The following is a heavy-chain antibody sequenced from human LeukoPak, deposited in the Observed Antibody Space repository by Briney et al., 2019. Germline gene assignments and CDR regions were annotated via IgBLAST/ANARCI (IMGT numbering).Heavy chain of an antibody. CDR1: GGTFSSYA. J-gene: IGHJ3*02. CDR3: ATYDYDSSGYLTKGAFDI. CDR2: INPSGGST. D-gene: IGHD3-22*01. V-gene: IGHV1-46*01. Sequence: ASVKVSCKASGGTFSSYAISWVRQAPGQGLEWMGIINPSGGSTSYAQKFQGRVTMTRDTSTSTVYMELSSLRSEDTAVYYCATYDYDSSGYLTKGAFDIWGQGTMVTVSS.